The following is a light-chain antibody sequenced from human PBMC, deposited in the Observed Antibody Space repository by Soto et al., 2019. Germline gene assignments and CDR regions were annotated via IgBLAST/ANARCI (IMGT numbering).Light chain of an antibody. Sequence: EIVLTQSPATLSLSPGEGATLSCRASQSVSSDLAWYQQKPGQPPRLLIYDASSRATDIPARFSGGGSGTDFTLTISSLEPEDFAVYYCQQRKNWPRTFGQGTKVEI. V-gene: IGKV3-11*01. J-gene: IGKJ1*01. CDR3: QQRKNWPRT. CDR1: QSVSSD. CDR2: DAS.